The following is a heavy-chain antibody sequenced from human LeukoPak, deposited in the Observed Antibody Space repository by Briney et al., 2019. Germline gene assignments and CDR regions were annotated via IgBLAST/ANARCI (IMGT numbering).Heavy chain of an antibody. D-gene: IGHD4/OR15-4a*01. CDR2: ISYDGSHK. J-gene: IGHJ6*02. CDR1: GFTFSSYG. V-gene: IGHV3-30*03. Sequence: GRSLRLSCAASGFTFSSYGMHWVRQAPGKGSEWVAVISYDGSHKYSADSVKGRFTISRDNSKNTLYLQMNSLRTEDTAVYFCSASRPHYGDYYGLDVWGHGTTVTVSS. CDR3: SASRPHYGDYYGLDV.